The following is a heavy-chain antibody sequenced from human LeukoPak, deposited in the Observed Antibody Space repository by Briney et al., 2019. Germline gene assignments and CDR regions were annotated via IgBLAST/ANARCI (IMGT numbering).Heavy chain of an antibody. V-gene: IGHV4-31*03. J-gene: IGHJ4*02. D-gene: IGHD4-17*01. Sequence: PSETLSLTCTVSGGSISSGGYYWSWIRQHPGKGLERIGYIYYSGSTYYNPSLKSRVTISVDTSKNQFSLKLSSVTAADTAVYYCARGMTTVTIYYFDYWGQGTLVTVSS. CDR2: IYYSGST. CDR3: ARGMTTVTIYYFDY. CDR1: GGSISSGGYY.